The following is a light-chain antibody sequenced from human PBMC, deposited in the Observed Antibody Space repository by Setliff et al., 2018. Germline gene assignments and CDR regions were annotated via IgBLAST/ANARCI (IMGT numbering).Light chain of an antibody. Sequence: QSALAQPASVSGSPGQSITISCTGTSSDVGGYNYVSWYQQHPGKAPKLMIYDVSKRPSGVSNRFSGSKSGNTASLTISGLQAEDEADYYCSSYTSSSTVVFSGGTKVTVL. CDR1: SSDVGGYNY. J-gene: IGLJ2*01. V-gene: IGLV2-14*01. CDR2: DVS. CDR3: SSYTSSSTVV.